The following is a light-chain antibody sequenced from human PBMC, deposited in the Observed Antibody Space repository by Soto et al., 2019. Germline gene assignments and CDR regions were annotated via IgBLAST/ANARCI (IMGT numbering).Light chain of an antibody. J-gene: IGKJ4*01. V-gene: IGKV3-20*01. CDR2: GAS. Sequence: EIVLTQSPCTLSLSPGERATLSCRASQTISSTFLAWYQQKPGQAPRLLIYGASSRATGIPDRFSGRGSGTDFTLTISRLEPEDFAVYYCQQYASSPALTFGGGTKV. CDR1: QTISSTF. CDR3: QQYASSPALT.